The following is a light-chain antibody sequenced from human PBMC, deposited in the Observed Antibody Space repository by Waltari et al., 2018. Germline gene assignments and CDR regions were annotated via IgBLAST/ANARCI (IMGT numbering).Light chain of an antibody. J-gene: IGKJ4*01. CDR1: QSVLYSSNNKNY. V-gene: IGKV4-1*01. CDR2: WAS. CDR3: QQYYSTPLT. Sequence: DIVMTQSLDSLAVSLGERATINCKSSQSVLYSSNNKNYLAWYQQKPGQPPKLLIYWASTRESGVPDRFSGSGSGTDFTLTISSLQAEDVAVYYCQQYYSTPLTFGGGTNVEIK.